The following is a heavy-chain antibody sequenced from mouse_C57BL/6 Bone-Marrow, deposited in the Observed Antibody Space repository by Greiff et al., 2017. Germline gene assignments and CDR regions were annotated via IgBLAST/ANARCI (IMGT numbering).Heavy chain of an antibody. CDR2: ISGGGGNT. D-gene: IGHD1-1*01. V-gene: IGHV5-9*01. Sequence: EVMLVESGGGLVKPGGSLKLSCAASGFTFSSYTMSWVRQTPEKRLEWVATISGGGGNTYYPDSVKGRFTISRDNAKNTLYLHKSSLRSEDTALYYCARHTVVATGGYWGQGTTLTVS. CDR3: ARHTVVATGGY. J-gene: IGHJ2*01. CDR1: GFTFSSYT.